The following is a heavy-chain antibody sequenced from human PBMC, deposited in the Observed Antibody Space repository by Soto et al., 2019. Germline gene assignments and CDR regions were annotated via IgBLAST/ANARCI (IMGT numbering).Heavy chain of an antibody. D-gene: IGHD3-10*01. Sequence: QITLKESGPALVKPTQTLTLTCTFPGFSLTTSGVGVGWIRQPPGKALEWLALIYWNDDKLYSPSLKSRLTITKDTSKNQVVLTVTNMDPVDTATYYCAHRRGFGELLSWGQGSLVTVSS. V-gene: IGHV2-5*01. J-gene: IGHJ5*02. CDR2: IYWNDDK. CDR3: AHRRGFGELLS. CDR1: GFSLTTSGVG.